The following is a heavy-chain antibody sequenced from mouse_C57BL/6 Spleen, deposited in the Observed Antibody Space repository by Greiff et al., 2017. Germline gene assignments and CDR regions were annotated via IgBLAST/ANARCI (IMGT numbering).Heavy chain of an antibody. Sequence: VQLQQSGAELVKPGASVKLSCTASGFNIKDYYMHWVKQRTEQGLEWIGRIDPADGETKSATKFQGKATRTADTSSNTADLQLSSLTAEDTAVDYCTRSRIGQLGQYCDVWGTGTTVTVSS. V-gene: IGHV14-2*01. D-gene: IGHD4-1*02. CDR2: IDPADGET. CDR3: TRSRIGQLGQYCDV. J-gene: IGHJ1*03. CDR1: GFNIKDYY.